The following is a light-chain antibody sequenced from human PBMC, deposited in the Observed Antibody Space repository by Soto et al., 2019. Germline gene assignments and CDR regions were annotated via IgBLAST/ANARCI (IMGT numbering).Light chain of an antibody. CDR3: SSYTSISTYV. CDR1: SSDVGGYNY. CDR2: DVS. V-gene: IGLV2-14*01. J-gene: IGLJ1*01. Sequence: QSALTQPASVSGSPGQSITISCTGTSSDVGGYNYVSWYQQHPGKAPKLMIYDVSNRPSGVSNRFSASKSGNTASLTISGPQAEDEADYYCSSYTSISTYVFGTGTKLTVL.